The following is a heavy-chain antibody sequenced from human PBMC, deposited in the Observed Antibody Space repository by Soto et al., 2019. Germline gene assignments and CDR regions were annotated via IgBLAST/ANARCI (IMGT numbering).Heavy chain of an antibody. V-gene: IGHV3-33*01. CDR1: GFTFSSYG. J-gene: IGHJ4*02. CDR3: ARDQGSLCLDY. D-gene: IGHD1-26*01. Sequence: QVQLVESGGGVVQPGRSLRLSCAASGFTFSSYGMHWVRQAPGKGLEWVAVIWYDGSNKYYADSVKGRFTISRDNSKNTLYLQMNSLRAEDTAVYYCARDQGSLCLDYWGQGTLVTVSS. CDR2: IWYDGSNK.